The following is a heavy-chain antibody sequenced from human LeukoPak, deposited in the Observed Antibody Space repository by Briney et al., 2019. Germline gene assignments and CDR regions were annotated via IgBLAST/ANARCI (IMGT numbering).Heavy chain of an antibody. D-gene: IGHD1-26*01. Sequence: ASVKVSCKASGGTFSSYAISWVRQAPGQGLEWMGRIIPIFGIANYAQKFQGRVTITVDKSTSTAYMELSSLRSEDTAVYYCARGDSGSYQDWGQGTLVTVSS. CDR1: GGTFSSYA. J-gene: IGHJ4*02. CDR2: IIPIFGIA. V-gene: IGHV1-69*04. CDR3: ARGDSGSYQD.